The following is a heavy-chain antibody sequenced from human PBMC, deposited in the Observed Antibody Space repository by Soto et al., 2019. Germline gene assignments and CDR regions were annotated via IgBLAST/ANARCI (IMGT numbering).Heavy chain of an antibody. J-gene: IGHJ5*02. CDR2: ISSSGSTI. D-gene: IGHD1-1*01. V-gene: IGHV3-11*01. CDR3: ARVNWDGISNWFDP. CDR1: GFTFSDYY. Sequence: GGSLSLSCAASGFTFSDYYMSWIRQAPGKGLEWVSYISSSGSTIYYADSVKGRFTISRDNAKNSLYLQMNSLRAEDTAVYYCARVNWDGISNWFDPWGQGTLVTVSS.